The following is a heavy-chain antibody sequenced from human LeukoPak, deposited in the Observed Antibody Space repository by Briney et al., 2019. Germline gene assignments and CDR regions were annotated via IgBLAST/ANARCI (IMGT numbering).Heavy chain of an antibody. Sequence: SETLSLTCTVSGGSISGSYWSWIRQPAGKGLEWIGRIYTSGSTNYNPSLKSRVTISVDTSKNQFSLKLSSVTAADTAVYYCARDRFYCTNGVCYWDWFDPWGQGTLVTVSS. CDR1: GGSISGSY. CDR3: ARDRFYCTNGVCYWDWFDP. J-gene: IGHJ5*02. CDR2: IYTSGST. D-gene: IGHD2-8*01. V-gene: IGHV4-4*07.